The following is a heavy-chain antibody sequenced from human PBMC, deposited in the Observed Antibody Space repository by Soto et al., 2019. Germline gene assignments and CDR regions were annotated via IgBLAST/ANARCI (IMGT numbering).Heavy chain of an antibody. J-gene: IGHJ5*02. D-gene: IGHD6-19*01. CDR3: AKTDPSLVAGTVRDWFDP. CDR1: GGSISSSSYY. CDR2: IYYSGST. V-gene: IGHV4-39*01. Sequence: SETLSLTCTVSGGSISSSSYYWGWIRQPPGKGLEWIGSIYYSGSTYYNPSLKSRVTISVDTSKNQFSLKLSSVTAADTAVYYCAKTDPSLVAGTVRDWFDPWGQGTLVTVSS.